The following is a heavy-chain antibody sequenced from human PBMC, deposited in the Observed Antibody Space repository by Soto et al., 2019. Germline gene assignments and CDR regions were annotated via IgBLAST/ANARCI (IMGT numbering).Heavy chain of an antibody. V-gene: IGHV3-23*01. CDR2: ISGGGGTT. CDR3: ATIADRGIAAALDS. Sequence: EVQLLESGGGLVRPGGSLRLSCVASTFTFTDDAMSWVRQAPGEGLEWVSGISGGGGTTYYAESVKGRFSISRDNSKNPLYLHLNNIGVEDTAIYYCATIADRGIAAALDSWGQGTMVTVSS. D-gene: IGHD6-13*01. CDR1: TFTFTDDA. J-gene: IGHJ4*02.